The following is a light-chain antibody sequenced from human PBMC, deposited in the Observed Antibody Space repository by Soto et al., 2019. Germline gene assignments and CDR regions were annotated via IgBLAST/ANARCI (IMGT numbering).Light chain of an antibody. CDR1: SSDVGGYNY. Sequence: QSALTQPASVSGSPGQSITISCTGTSSDVGGYNYVSWYQQSPGTAPKLMIYEVRIRPSGVPDRFSGSKSGNTASLTISGLQAEDEADYYCSSYTSSSTYVFGTGTKLTVL. V-gene: IGLV2-18*02. CDR2: EVR. CDR3: SSYTSSSTYV. J-gene: IGLJ1*01.